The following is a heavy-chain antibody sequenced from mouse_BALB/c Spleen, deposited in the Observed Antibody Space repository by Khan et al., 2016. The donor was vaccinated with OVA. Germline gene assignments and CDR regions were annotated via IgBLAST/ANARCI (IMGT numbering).Heavy chain of an antibody. Sequence: QVQLQQSGAELARPGASVKLSCKASGYTFTDFYINWMRQRTGQGLEWIGHIFPGNDNTYYNENFSAKASLTADKSSSTAVLHLSSLTSEDSAVYVCSRSGLGSFAFWGQGTLVTVST. D-gene: IGHD3-1*01. CDR1: GYTFTDFY. CDR3: SRSGLGSFAF. J-gene: IGHJ3*01. CDR2: IFPGNDNT. V-gene: IGHV1-77*01.